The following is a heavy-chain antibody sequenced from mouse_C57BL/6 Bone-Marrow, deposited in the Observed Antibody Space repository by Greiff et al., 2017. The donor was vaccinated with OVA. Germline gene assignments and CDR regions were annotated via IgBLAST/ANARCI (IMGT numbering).Heavy chain of an antibody. Sequence: QVQLQQPGAELVRPGTSVKLSCKASGYTFTNYWMHWVKQRPGQGLEWIGVIAPSDSYINYNQKFKGRATLTVDTSSSTAYMHLSSLTSEDSAVDYCAHDGSRRYLHYWGQGTSLTVSS. CDR1: GYTFTNYW. D-gene: IGHD1-1*01. J-gene: IGHJ2*02. CDR2: IAPSDSYI. CDR3: AHDGSRRYLHY. V-gene: IGHV1-59*01.